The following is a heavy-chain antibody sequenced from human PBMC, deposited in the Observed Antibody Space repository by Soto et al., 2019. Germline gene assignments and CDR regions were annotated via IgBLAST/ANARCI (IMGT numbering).Heavy chain of an antibody. Sequence: GGTLRLSCAASGFTFSSYAMSWVRQAPGKGLEWVSAISGSGGSTYYADSVKGRFTISRDNSKNTLYLQMNSLRAEDTVVYYCAKPARGATIPPLFDYWGQGTLVTVSS. D-gene: IGHD5-12*01. CDR2: ISGSGGST. CDR3: AKPARGATIPPLFDY. V-gene: IGHV3-23*01. CDR1: GFTFSSYA. J-gene: IGHJ4*02.